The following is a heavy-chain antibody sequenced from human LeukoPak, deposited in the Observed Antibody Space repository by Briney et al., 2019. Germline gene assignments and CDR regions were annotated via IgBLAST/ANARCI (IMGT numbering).Heavy chain of an antibody. CDR3: TRVKATGTYSSAMEV. V-gene: IGHV3-30*04. CDR2: ISYDGSNK. Sequence: PGGSLRLSCAASGFTFSSNAMHWVRQAPGKGLEWVAIISYDGSNKYYADSVKGRFTISRDKSKNTLYLQMNGLRAEDTAVYYCTRVKATGTYSSAMEVWGKGATVTAPS. J-gene: IGHJ6*03. CDR1: GFTFSSNA. D-gene: IGHD1-7*01.